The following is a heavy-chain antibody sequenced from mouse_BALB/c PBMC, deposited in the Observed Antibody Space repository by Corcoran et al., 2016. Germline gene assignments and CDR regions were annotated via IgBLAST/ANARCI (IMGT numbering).Heavy chain of an antibody. Sequence: QIQLVQSGPELKKPGETVRISCKASGYTFTTAGMQWVQKMPGKGLKWIGWINTHSGVPKYAEDFKGRFAFSLETSASTAYLQISNLKNEDTATYFCARGEGEGYSRHMDYLGQGTSVTVSS. CDR3: ARGEGEGYSRHMDY. CDR1: GYTFTTAG. D-gene: IGHD1-1*01. V-gene: IGHV9-4*02. J-gene: IGHJ4*01. CDR2: INTHSGVP.